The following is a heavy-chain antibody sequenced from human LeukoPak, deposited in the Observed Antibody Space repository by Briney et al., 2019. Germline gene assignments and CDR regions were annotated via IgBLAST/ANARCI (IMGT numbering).Heavy chain of an antibody. V-gene: IGHV3-30*04. Sequence: PGGSLRLSCAASGFTFSSYEMNWVRQAPGKGLEWVAVISYDGSNKYYADSVKGRFTISRDNSKNTLYLQMNSLRAEDTAVYYCARTFSYGSGTFDYWGQGTLVTVSS. D-gene: IGHD3-10*01. CDR1: GFTFSSYE. CDR3: ARTFSYGSGTFDY. CDR2: ISYDGSNK. J-gene: IGHJ4*02.